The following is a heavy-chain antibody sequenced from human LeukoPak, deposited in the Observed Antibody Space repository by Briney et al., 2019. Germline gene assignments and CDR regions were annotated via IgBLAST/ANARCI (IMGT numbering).Heavy chain of an antibody. CDR3: AINIVVVPAAMRGGDY. CDR1: GFTFSSYA. J-gene: IGHJ4*02. V-gene: IGHV3-23*01. Sequence: GGSLRLSCAASGFTFSSYAMCWVRQAPGKGLEWASAISGSGGSTYYADSVKGRFTISRDNSKNTLYLQMNSLRAEDTAVYYCAINIVVVPAAMRGGDYWGQGTLVTVSS. D-gene: IGHD2-2*01. CDR2: ISGSGGST.